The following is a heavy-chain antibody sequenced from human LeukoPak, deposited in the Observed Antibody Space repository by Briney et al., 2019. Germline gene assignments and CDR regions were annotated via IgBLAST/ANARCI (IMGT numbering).Heavy chain of an antibody. Sequence: GGSLRLSCAASGFTFSSYAMSWVRQAPGKGLEWVSTISGSGNSTYYADSVKGLFIISRDDSKNTLYLQMNSLRAEDTAVYYCAKDDKPIAVAGTKVDYWGQGTLVTVSS. J-gene: IGHJ4*02. CDR2: ISGSGNST. V-gene: IGHV3-23*01. D-gene: IGHD6-19*01. CDR3: AKDDKPIAVAGTKVDY. CDR1: GFTFSSYA.